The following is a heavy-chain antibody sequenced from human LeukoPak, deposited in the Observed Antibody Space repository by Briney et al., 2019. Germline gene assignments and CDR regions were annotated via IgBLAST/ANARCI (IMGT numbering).Heavy chain of an antibody. CDR1: GFTFSSYV. J-gene: IGHJ3*02. CDR2: ISGTVGGT. D-gene: IGHD3-16*01. CDR3: AKGSVPTFDYNAFDI. V-gene: IGHV3-23*01. Sequence: GGSLRLSCAGSGFTFSSYVMSWVRQAPGKGLEWVSGISGTVGGTYYADSVKGRFTISRDNSKNTLYLQMSSLRAEDTAVYYCAKGSVPTFDYNAFDIWGQGTMVTVSS.